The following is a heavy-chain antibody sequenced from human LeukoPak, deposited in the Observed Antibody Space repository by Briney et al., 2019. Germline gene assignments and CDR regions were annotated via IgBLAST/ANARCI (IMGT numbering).Heavy chain of an antibody. J-gene: IGHJ4*02. V-gene: IGHV1-18*01. CDR3: ARVPNRYPIVATGY. CDR1: GYTFTSYG. Sequence: ASVKVSCKASGYTFTSYGISWMRQAPGQGLEWMGWISAYNGNTNYAQKLQGRVTMTTDTSTSTAYMELRSLRSDDTAVYYCARVPNRYPIVATGYWGQGTLVTVSS. CDR2: ISAYNGNT. D-gene: IGHD5-12*01.